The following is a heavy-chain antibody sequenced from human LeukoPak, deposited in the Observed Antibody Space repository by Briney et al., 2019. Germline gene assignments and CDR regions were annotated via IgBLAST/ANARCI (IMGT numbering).Heavy chain of an antibody. D-gene: IGHD6-13*01. Sequence: ASVKVSCKASGGTFSSYAISWVRQAPGQGLEWMGGIIPIFGTANYAQKLQGRVTMTTDTSTSTAYMELRSLRSDDTAVYYCARVPPGAAAGDYWGQGTLVTVSS. CDR3: ARVPPGAAAGDY. J-gene: IGHJ4*02. CDR2: IIPIFGTA. V-gene: IGHV1-69*05. CDR1: GGTFSSYA.